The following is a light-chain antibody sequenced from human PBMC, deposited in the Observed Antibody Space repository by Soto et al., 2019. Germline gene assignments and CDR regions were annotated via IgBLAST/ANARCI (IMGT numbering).Light chain of an antibody. J-gene: IGKJ1*01. CDR3: RQGTHGPRT. CDR1: QSLVYSDGNTY. Sequence: DVVMTQSPLSLPVTLGQPASISCRSSQSLVYSDGNTYLNWFQQRPGQSPRRLVYKVSERDYGGQDRFGGSGAGADFTRKSSRGEAEEGGGYYWRQGTHGPRTFGQGTKVEI. CDR2: KVS. V-gene: IGKV2-30*01.